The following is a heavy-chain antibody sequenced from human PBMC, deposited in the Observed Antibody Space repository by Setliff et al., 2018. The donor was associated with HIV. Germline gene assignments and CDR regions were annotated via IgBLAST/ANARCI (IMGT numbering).Heavy chain of an antibody. V-gene: IGHV4-59*11. CDR3: ARCSPVSGAYYERDFDN. CDR1: GDSMRNQY. CDR2: IYYDGRTST. Sequence: PSETLSLTCSVSGDSMRNQYWNWIRQSPGKGLEWIGSIYYDGRTSTNANPSFKSRVTFSVDTSKNQFSLKLGSMTAADTAVYFCARCSPVSGAYYERDFDNWGQGTMVTVSS. D-gene: IGHD3-22*01. J-gene: IGHJ4*03.